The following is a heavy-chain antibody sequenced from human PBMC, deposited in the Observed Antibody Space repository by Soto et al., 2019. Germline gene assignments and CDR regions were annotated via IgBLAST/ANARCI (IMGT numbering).Heavy chain of an antibody. V-gene: IGHV3-33*01. CDR3: AREYYDSSGYYPFDY. J-gene: IGHJ4*02. D-gene: IGHD3-22*01. CDR1: GFTFSSYG. CDR2: IWYDGSNK. Sequence: GGSLRLSCAASGFTFSSYGMHWVRQAPGKGLEWVAVIWYDGSNKYYADSVKGRFTISRDNSKNTLYLQMNSPRAEDTAVYYCAREYYDSSGYYPFDYWGQGTLVTVSS.